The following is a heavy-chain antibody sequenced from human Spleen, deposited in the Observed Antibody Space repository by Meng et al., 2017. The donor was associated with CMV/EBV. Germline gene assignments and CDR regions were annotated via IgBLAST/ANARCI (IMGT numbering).Heavy chain of an antibody. CDR1: GYTFTSYA. J-gene: IGHJ4*02. Sequence: KFSCKATGYTFTSYAMHWVRQAPGQRLEWMGWINAGNGNTKYSQKFQGRVTITRDTSASTAYMELSSLRSEGTAVYYCARSGIAALDYWGQGTLVTVSS. D-gene: IGHD6-13*01. CDR2: INAGNGNT. CDR3: ARSGIAALDY. V-gene: IGHV1-3*01.